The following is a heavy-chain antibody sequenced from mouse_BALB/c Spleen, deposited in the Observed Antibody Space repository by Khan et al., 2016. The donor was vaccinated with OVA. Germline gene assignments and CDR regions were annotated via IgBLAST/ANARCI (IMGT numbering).Heavy chain of an antibody. V-gene: IGHV5-9-3*01. Sequence: EVELVESGGGLVKPGGSLKLSCSASGFTFSNYAMSWVRQTPEKGLECVATISTGGHYTFTPDSVKGRFTISIDNAKNTLYMQMSSLRSEDTAMYYYARSLVAYHAMDYWGQGTSVTVSS. D-gene: IGHD2-2*01. J-gene: IGHJ4*01. CDR3: ARSLVAYHAMDY. CDR2: ISTGGHYT. CDR1: GFTFSNYA.